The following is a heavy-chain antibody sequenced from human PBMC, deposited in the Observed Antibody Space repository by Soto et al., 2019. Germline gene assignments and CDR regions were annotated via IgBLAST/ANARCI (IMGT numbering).Heavy chain of an antibody. CDR1: GGSVSSGSYY. D-gene: IGHD1-26*01. V-gene: IGHV4-61*01. CDR2: IYYSGST. Sequence: SETLSLTCTVSGGSVSSGSYYWIWIRQPPGKGLEWIGYIYYSGSTNYNPSLKSRVTISVDTSKNQFSLKLSSVTAADTAVYYCAREGRELFHYYYGMDVWGQGTTVPSP. J-gene: IGHJ6*02. CDR3: AREGRELFHYYYGMDV.